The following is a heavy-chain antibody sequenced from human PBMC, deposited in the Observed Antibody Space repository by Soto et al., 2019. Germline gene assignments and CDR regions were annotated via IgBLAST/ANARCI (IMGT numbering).Heavy chain of an antibody. J-gene: IGHJ6*02. CDR3: ARGAKQKMVRTNYGMDV. Sequence: SETLSLTCAVYGGSFSNYYWNWIRQPPGKGLEWIGEIDHSGSTIYSPSLKSRVTISVDTSKNQFSLKLSSLTAADTAVYFCARGAKQKMVRTNYGMDVWGQGTTVTVSS. CDR1: GGSFSNYY. V-gene: IGHV4-34*01. CDR2: IDHSGST. D-gene: IGHD5-18*01.